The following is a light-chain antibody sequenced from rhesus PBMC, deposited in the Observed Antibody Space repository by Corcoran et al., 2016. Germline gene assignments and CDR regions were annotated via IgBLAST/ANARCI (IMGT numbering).Light chain of an antibody. Sequence: EIVMTQSPATLSLSPGERATLSCRASQSVSSSLAWYQQKPGQAPRLLIYGASSRAPGIPDRFGGSGSGTEFTLTISSLEPEDFAVYYCQQYSSWPYSFGQGTKVEIK. J-gene: IGKJ2*01. CDR1: QSVSSS. V-gene: IGKV3-42*03. CDR3: QQYSSWPYS. CDR2: GAS.